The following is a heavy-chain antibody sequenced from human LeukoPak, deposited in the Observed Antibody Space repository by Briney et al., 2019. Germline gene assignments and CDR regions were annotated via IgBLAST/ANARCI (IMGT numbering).Heavy chain of an antibody. V-gene: IGHV3-11*04. J-gene: IGHJ6*02. CDR3: ARQIVVVPAAMRDYYYYGMDV. Sequence: PGGSLRLSFAASGFTFSDYYMSWIRQAPGKGLEWVSYISSSGSTIYYADSVKGRFTISRDNAKNSLYLQMNSLRAEDTAVYYCARQIVVVPAAMRDYYYYGMDVWGQGTTVTVSS. CDR1: GFTFSDYY. CDR2: ISSSGSTI. D-gene: IGHD2-2*01.